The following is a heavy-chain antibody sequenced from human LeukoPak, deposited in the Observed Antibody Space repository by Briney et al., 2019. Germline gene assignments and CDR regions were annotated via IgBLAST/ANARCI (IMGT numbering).Heavy chain of an antibody. CDR3: ARDLAAADY. CDR2: ISHSGSA. Sequence: SETLSLTCTVSGYSISSGYYWAWIRQPPGKGLEWIGSISHSGSAYYNPSLKSRVTISVDTSKNQFSLKLSSVTAADTAVYYCARDLAAADYWGQGTLVTVSS. J-gene: IGHJ4*02. D-gene: IGHD6-19*01. CDR1: GYSISSGYY. V-gene: IGHV4-38-2*02.